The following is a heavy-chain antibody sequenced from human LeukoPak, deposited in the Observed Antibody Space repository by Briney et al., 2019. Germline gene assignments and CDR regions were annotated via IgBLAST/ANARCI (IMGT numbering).Heavy chain of an antibody. CDR3: ARVVGFYDSSAFDL. Sequence: SETLSLTCTVSGXSISSYYWSWIRQPPGKGLEWIGYVYYTGSTNYNPSLNSRVTMSIDTSKNQFSLRLSSVTAADTAVYYCARVVGFYDSSAFDLWGQGTLVTVSS. CDR2: VYYTGST. V-gene: IGHV4-59*01. CDR1: GXSISSYY. D-gene: IGHD3-22*01. J-gene: IGHJ5*02.